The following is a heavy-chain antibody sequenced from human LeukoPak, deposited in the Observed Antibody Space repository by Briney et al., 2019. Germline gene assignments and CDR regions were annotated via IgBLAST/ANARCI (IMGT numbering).Heavy chain of an antibody. J-gene: IGHJ4*02. D-gene: IGHD6-13*01. CDR3: ARAPPHTSSDFHY. Sequence: SGTSLTLSCAASGFTYSRNGMHGVRQAPGKGREGVACMWYYGSQNYFADSVKGRFTISTDNTKNTLYLHMNTLRAEDTAVYYCARAPPHTSSDFHYWGQGNLVTVSS. V-gene: IGHV3-33*08. CDR2: MWYYGSQN. CDR1: GFTYSRNG.